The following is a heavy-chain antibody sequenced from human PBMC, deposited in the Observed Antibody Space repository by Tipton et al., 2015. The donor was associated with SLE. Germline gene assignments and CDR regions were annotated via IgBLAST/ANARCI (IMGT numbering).Heavy chain of an antibody. V-gene: IGHV3-64*02. J-gene: IGHJ6*02. CDR2: ISSNGGST. Sequence: SLRLSCAASGFTFCSYEMNWVRQAPGKGLEYVSAISSNGGSTYYADSVKGRFTISRDNSKNTLYLQMGSLRAEDMAVYYCARGELVDGMDVWGQGTTVTVSS. CDR3: ARGELVDGMDV. CDR1: GFTFCSYE. D-gene: IGHD2-15*01.